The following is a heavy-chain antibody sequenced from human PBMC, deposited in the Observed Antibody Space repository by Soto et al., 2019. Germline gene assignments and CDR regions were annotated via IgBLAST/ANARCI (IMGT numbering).Heavy chain of an antibody. Sequence: ASVKVTSKVSGYTLTELSMHWLQQAPGKGLEWMGGFDPEDGETIYAQKFQGRVTMTEDTSTDTAYMELSSLRSEDTAVYYCATDGYSSSWYWFDPWGQGTLVTVSS. J-gene: IGHJ5*02. CDR1: GYTLTELS. D-gene: IGHD6-13*01. CDR2: FDPEDGET. V-gene: IGHV1-24*01. CDR3: ATDGYSSSWYWFDP.